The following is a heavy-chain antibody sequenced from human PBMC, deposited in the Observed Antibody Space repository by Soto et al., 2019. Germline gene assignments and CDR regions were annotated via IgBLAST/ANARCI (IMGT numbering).Heavy chain of an antibody. CDR1: GGSFRRYA. V-gene: IGHV1-69*01. CDR2: IIPILGSP. J-gene: IGHJ3*02. CDR3: ASRERVDAFDI. Sequence: QVLLVQSGAEVKKPGSAVKVSCKVSGGSFRRYAISWVRQAPGQGLEWMGGIIPILGSPKYEQKFQDRVTIIADESTSTTNMELSSLRYEDAAVYYGASRERVDAFDIWGQGTMVTVSS. D-gene: IGHD1-26*01.